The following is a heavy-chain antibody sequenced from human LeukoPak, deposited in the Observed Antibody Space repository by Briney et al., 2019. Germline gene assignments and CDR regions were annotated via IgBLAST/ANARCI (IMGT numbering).Heavy chain of an antibody. CDR1: GYTFSRYG. V-gene: IGHV1-18*01. CDR2: IIAYNGNT. D-gene: IGHD6-19*01. CDR3: ARDRHASSGWTGEFDY. J-gene: IGHJ4*02. Sequence: ASVKVSCKTSGYTFSRYGISWVRHAPGQGLECMGWIIAYNGNTKYAQKFQGGVTLTTDTSTSTGYMELRSLRSDGTAVYYCARDRHASSGWTGEFDYWGQGTLVTVSS.